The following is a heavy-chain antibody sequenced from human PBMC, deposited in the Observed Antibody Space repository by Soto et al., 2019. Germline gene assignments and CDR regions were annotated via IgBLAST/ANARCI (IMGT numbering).Heavy chain of an antibody. J-gene: IGHJ5*02. CDR1: GCSISSYY. CDR3: ARASQQLVEWGHGWFDH. Sequence: XETLCLTCTVAGCSISSYYWSWIRQPAGKGLEWIGRIYTSGSTNYNPSLKSRVTMSVDTSKNQFSLKLSSVTAADTAVYYCARASQQLVEWGHGWFDHWGQGTLVTVSS. D-gene: IGHD6-13*01. V-gene: IGHV4-4*07. CDR2: IYTSGST.